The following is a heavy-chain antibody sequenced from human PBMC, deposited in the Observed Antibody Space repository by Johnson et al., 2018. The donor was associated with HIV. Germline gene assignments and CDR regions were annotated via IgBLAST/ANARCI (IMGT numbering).Heavy chain of an antibody. V-gene: IGHV3-13*01. D-gene: IGHD6-13*01. CDR1: GFTFSSYD. Sequence: MQLVESGGGVVRPGGSLRLSCAASGFTFSSYDMHWVRQATGKGLEWVSAIGTAGDTYYPGSVKGRFPISRENAKNSLYLQMNSLRAEDTAVYYCAKDQWSSSWTNDAFDFWGQGTMVTVSS. CDR2: IGTAGDT. J-gene: IGHJ3*01. CDR3: AKDQWSSSWTNDAFDF.